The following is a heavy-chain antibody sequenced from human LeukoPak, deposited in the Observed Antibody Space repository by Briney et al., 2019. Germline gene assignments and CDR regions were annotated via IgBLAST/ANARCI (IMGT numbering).Heavy chain of an antibody. D-gene: IGHD6-13*01. J-gene: IGHJ6*02. CDR1: GGSISSGGYY. CDR3: AQLATDYYYYGMDV. Sequence: PSQTLSLTCTVSGGSISSGGYYWSWIRQHPGKGLEWIGEINHSGSTNYNPSLKSRVTISVDTSKNQFSLKLSSVTAADTAVYYCAQLATDYYYYGMDVWGQGTTVTVSS. CDR2: INHSGST. V-gene: IGHV4-31*03.